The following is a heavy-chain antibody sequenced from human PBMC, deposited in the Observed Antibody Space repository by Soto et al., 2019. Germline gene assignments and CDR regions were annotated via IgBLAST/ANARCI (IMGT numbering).Heavy chain of an antibody. V-gene: IGHV4-39*01. CDR1: GGSISSSSYY. D-gene: IGHD6-13*01. CDR2: IYYSGST. J-gene: IGHJ5*02. Sequence: QLQLQESGPGLVKPSETLSLTCTVSGGSISSSSYYWGWIRQPPGKGLEWIGSIYYSGSTYYNPSLKSRATISVDTSKNQFSLKLSSVTAADTAVYYCARHDGTAGQLIPFDPWGQGTLVTVSS. CDR3: ARHDGTAGQLIPFDP.